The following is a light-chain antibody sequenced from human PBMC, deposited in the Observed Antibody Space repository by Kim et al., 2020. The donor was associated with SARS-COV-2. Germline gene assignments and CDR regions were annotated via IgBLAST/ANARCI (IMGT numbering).Light chain of an antibody. CDR1: KLKDRY. CDR3: QAWDNHIWV. Sequence: SVSLGQTATIPCSCDKLKDRYVCWYRQKPGQSPVVLIYQDTKRPSGIPERFSGSNSGNTTTLTISGTQAMDEADYYCQAWDNHIWVFGGGTQLTVL. V-gene: IGLV3-1*01. CDR2: QDT. J-gene: IGLJ3*02.